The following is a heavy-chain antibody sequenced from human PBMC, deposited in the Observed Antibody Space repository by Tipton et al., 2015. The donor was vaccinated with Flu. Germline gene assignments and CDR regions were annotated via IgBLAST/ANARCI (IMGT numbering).Heavy chain of an antibody. Sequence: TLSLTCTVSSGSIRSTNYFCAWIRQPPGKRLELIGSIYHSGSTYYNPSLKSRVTMSIDTSKNHFSLKLSSVTAADTAVYYCARLSYYDVDLKNFYFDYWGQGALVTVSS. CDR3: ARLSYYDVDLKNFYFDY. D-gene: IGHD3-10*02. J-gene: IGHJ4*02. CDR1: SGSIRSTNYF. V-gene: IGHV4-39*02. CDR2: IYHSGST.